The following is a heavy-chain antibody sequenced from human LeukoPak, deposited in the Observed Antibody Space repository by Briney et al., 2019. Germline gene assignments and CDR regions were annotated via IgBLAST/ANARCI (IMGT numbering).Heavy chain of an antibody. CDR3: ARQAGSGSYSIQH. D-gene: IGHD3-10*01. CDR2: IYPGDSDT. CDR1: GYSFTSYW. J-gene: IGHJ1*01. V-gene: IGHV5-51*01. Sequence: GESLKISXKGSGYSFTSYWIGWVRQMPGKGPEWMGIIYPGDSDTRYSPPFQGQVTISADKSISTAYLQWSSLKASDTAMYYCARQAGSGSYSIQHWGQGTLVTVSS.